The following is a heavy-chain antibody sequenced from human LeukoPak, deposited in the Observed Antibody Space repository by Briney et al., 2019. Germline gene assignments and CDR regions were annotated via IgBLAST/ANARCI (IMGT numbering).Heavy chain of an antibody. CDR3: ARDSSSGWYSFDY. CDR2: ISSSSSYI. Sequence: GGSLRLSCAASGFTFSSYSMNWVRQAPGKGLEWVSSISSSSSYIYYADSVKGRFTISRDNAENSLYLQMNSLRAEDTAVYYCARDSSSGWYSFDYWGQGTLVTVSS. V-gene: IGHV3-21*01. J-gene: IGHJ4*02. D-gene: IGHD6-19*01. CDR1: GFTFSSYS.